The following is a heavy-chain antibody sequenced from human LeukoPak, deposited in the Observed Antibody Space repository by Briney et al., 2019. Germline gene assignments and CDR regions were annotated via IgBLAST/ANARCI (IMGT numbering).Heavy chain of an antibody. V-gene: IGHV3-66*01. J-gene: IGHJ4*02. CDR2: IYSGGST. CDR3: ARSRITMILADHFDY. D-gene: IGHD3-22*01. CDR1: GFTFDDYG. Sequence: PGGSLRLSCAASGFTFDDYGMSWVRQVPGKGLEWVSVIYSGGSTYYADSVKGRFTISRDNSKNTLYLQMNSLRAEDTAVYYCARSRITMILADHFDYWSQGTLVTVSS.